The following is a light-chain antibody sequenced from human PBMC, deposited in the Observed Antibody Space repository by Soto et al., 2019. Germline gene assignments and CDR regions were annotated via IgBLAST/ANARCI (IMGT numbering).Light chain of an antibody. Sequence: DIVMTQSPDSLAVSLGERATINCKSSQSLLWSSNNKNYLAWYQQKPGQPPKLLISWASTRESGVPDRFSGSGSGTDFTLAISNLQAEDVAVYYCQQYYSTPRTFGQGTKVEIK. CDR3: QQYYSTPRT. V-gene: IGKV4-1*01. CDR1: QSLLWSSNNKNY. CDR2: WAS. J-gene: IGKJ2*01.